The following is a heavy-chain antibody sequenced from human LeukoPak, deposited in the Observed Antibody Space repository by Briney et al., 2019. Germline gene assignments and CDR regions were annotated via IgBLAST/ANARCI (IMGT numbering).Heavy chain of an antibody. Sequence: GGSLRLSCAASGFSFSNFGMHWVRQAPGKGLEWVSVIRSDGKNKFYADSVKGRFTIFRDNSKKTLDLQLSSLRAEDTALYYCVRERGPYNDFDIWGQGTMVTVSS. CDR2: IRSDGKNK. CDR3: VRERGPYNDFDI. V-gene: IGHV3-33*01. D-gene: IGHD2-21*01. J-gene: IGHJ3*02. CDR1: GFSFSNFG.